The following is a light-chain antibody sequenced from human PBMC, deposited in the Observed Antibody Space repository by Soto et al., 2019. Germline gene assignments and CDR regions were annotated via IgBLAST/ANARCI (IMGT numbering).Light chain of an antibody. CDR1: QTFSSN. CDR3: QQSNNWPRT. J-gene: IGKJ5*01. Sequence: EIVMTQSHATLSASLGERVTITCRASQTFSSNLAWYQQKPGQAPRLLIYGASTRQTGVPARFSGSGYGTEFNLTISSPQPEDFAVYYCQQSNNWPRTFGQGTRLEIK. V-gene: IGKV3-15*01. CDR2: GAS.